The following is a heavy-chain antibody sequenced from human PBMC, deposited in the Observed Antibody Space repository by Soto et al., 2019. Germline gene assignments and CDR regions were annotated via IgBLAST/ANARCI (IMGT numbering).Heavy chain of an antibody. J-gene: IGHJ5*02. Sequence: DVQLLESGGGLVRPGGSLRLFCAASGFTFRSYAMNWVRQAPGRGLEWVTGISGSGDSTYYADSVKGRFTISRDNSKNMIDLQMTSLRAEETAVYYCAKDFKCAGGTSGCFDPWGQGTLVTVSS. D-gene: IGHD6-13*01. CDR1: GFTFRSYA. CDR2: ISGSGDST. V-gene: IGHV3-23*01. CDR3: AKDFKCAGGTSGCFDP.